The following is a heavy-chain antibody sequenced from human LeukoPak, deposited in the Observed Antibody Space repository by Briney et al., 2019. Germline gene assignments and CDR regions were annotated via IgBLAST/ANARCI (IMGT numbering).Heavy chain of an antibody. CDR2: IDWGDDK. D-gene: IGHD2-15*01. CDR1: GFSLSTNGMR. V-gene: IGHV2-70*04. Sequence: SGPALVKPSQTLTLTCTFSGFSLSTNGMRVSWVRQPPGKALEWLARIDWGDDKFYTTSLKTRLTISKDTSKNQVVLTMTNMDPVDTATYYCARNIVGEGIFDYWGQGALVTVSS. CDR3: ARNIVGEGIFDY. J-gene: IGHJ4*02.